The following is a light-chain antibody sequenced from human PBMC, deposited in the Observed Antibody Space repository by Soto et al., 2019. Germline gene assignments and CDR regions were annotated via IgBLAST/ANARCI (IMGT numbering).Light chain of an antibody. Sequence: NFILTQPHSVSESPGKTVTVSCTRSGGSIASNYVQWYQQRPGSAPTTVIYEDYQRPSGVPDRFSGSIDSSSNSASLIISGLKTEDEADYYCQSYDSSNLVVFGGGTKVTVL. CDR1: GGSIASNY. J-gene: IGLJ2*01. CDR3: QSYDSSNLVV. V-gene: IGLV6-57*04. CDR2: EDY.